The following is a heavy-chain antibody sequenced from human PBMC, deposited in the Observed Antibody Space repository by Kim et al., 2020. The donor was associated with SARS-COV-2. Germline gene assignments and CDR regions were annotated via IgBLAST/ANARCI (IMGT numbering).Heavy chain of an antibody. V-gene: IGHV1-3*01. CDR1: GYTFTSYA. CDR3: ARVLVVGRRSMATIAYFDY. J-gene: IGHJ4*02. D-gene: IGHD5-12*01. Sequence: ASVKVSCKASGYTFTSYAMHWVRQAPGQRLEWMGWINAGNGNTKYSQKFQGRVTITRDTSASTAYMELSSLRSEDTAVYYCARVLVVGRRSMATIAYFDYWGQGTLVTVSS. CDR2: INAGNGNT.